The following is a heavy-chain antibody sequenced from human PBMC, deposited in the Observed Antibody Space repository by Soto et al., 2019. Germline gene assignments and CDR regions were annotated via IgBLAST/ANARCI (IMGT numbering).Heavy chain of an antibody. CDR2: ITATGDRT. CDR1: GFRFSSYS. Sequence: GSLRLSCADSGFRFSSYSMSWVRQTPGKGLEWVAAITATGDRTYYADSVTGRFTISRDNSKKTHYLQMTSLRAEDTAMYYCATMNGYFEYWGQGTPVTVSS. J-gene: IGHJ4*02. CDR3: ATMNGYFEY. V-gene: IGHV3-23*01. D-gene: IGHD3-22*01.